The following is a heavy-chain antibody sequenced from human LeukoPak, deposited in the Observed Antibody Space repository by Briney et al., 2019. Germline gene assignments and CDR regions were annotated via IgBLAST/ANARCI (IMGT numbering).Heavy chain of an antibody. D-gene: IGHD1-26*01. J-gene: IGHJ6*03. CDR3: ARAYSETYGLGYYYMDV. Sequence: SLRLFCAASGFNFEDYAMHLVRQAPGKGLELVWGISWNSDSKGSADSVKGRFTISRDNAKNSLYLQMNSLRVEDTAVYYCARAYSETYGLGYYYMDVWGKGTTVTISS. CDR2: ISWNSDSK. CDR1: GFNFEDYA. V-gene: IGHV3-9*01.